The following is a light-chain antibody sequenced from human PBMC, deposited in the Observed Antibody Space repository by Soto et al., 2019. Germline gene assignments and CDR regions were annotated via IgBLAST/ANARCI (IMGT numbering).Light chain of an antibody. J-gene: IGLJ1*01. CDR3: SSYTSSSLYV. Sequence: QSALTQPASVSGSPGQSITISCTGTSSDVGGYNYVSWYQQYPGKAPKLMIYEVSTRPSGVSNRFSGSKSGNTASLTISGIQAEDEADYYCSSYTSSSLYVFGTGTKVTV. CDR2: EVS. V-gene: IGLV2-14*01. CDR1: SSDVGGYNY.